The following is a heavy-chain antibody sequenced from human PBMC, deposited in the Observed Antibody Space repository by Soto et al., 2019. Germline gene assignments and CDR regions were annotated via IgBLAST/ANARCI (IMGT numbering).Heavy chain of an antibody. D-gene: IGHD3-10*01. Sequence: GGSLRLSCAASGFTFSNFYMTWIRQAPGKGLECVSYISSSSSYTNYADSVKGRFTISRDNAKKSLYLQMNSLRAEDTAVYYCARDAISMVRGTNNWFDPWGQGTLVTVSS. J-gene: IGHJ5*02. V-gene: IGHV3-11*05. CDR2: ISSSSSYT. CDR3: ARDAISMVRGTNNWFDP. CDR1: GFTFSNFY.